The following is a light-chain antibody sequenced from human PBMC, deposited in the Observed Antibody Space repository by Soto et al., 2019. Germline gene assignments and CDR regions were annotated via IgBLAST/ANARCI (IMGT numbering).Light chain of an antibody. CDR3: TSYAGSDNPVL. V-gene: IGLV2-8*01. CDR2: EVT. J-gene: IGLJ2*01. Sequence: QSVLTQPPSASGSPGQSVTIPCTGTSNDIGEYRYVSWYQQHPGKAPKLMIYEVTQRPSGVPHRFSGSKSGNTASLTVSGLQPEDEADYYCTSYAGSDNPVLFGGGTKLTVL. CDR1: SNDIGEYRY.